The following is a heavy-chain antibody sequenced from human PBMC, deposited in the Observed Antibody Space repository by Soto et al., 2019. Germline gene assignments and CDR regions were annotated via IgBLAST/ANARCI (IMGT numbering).Heavy chain of an antibody. D-gene: IGHD2-2*01. CDR3: AKPAVVDSIDYDYMDV. V-gene: IGHV3-23*01. CDR2: IRGDGSST. J-gene: IGHJ6*03. CDR1: GFKFNSYT. Sequence: EVQLLESGGGLVQPGGSLRLSCAASGFKFNSYTMGWVRQAPGKGLVWVSAIRGDGSSTYYADFVNGRFTISRDNSKKTLHLQMNRLRTEDTAVYYCAKPAVVDSIDYDYMDVWGRGTAGTVSS.